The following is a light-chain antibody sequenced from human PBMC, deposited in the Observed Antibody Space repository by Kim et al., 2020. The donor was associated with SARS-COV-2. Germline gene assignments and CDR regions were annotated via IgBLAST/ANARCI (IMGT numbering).Light chain of an antibody. Sequence: IVMTQTPLSLSVTPGQPASISCKSSQSLLHSDGETYLYWYLQKPGQSPQLLIYKVSSRFSGVPDRFSGSGSGTDFTLKISRVEAEDVGFYYCMQGIHLPLTFGGGTKVDIK. CDR2: KVS. V-gene: IGKV2-29*02. J-gene: IGKJ4*01. CDR1: QSLLHSDGETY. CDR3: MQGIHLPLT.